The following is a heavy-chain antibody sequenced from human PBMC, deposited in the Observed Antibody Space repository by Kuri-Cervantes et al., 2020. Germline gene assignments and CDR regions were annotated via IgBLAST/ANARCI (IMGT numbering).Heavy chain of an antibody. J-gene: IGHJ3*02. V-gene: IGHV4-30-2*01. CDR3: AREDGYELDAFDI. Sequence: SETLSLTCTVSGGSISSGGYYWSWIRQHPGKGLEWIGYIYYSGSTYYNPSLKSRVTISVDRSKNQFSLKLSSVTAADTAVYYCAREDGYELDAFDIWGQGTMVTVSS. CDR1: GGSISSGGYY. D-gene: IGHD5-12*01. CDR2: IYYSGST.